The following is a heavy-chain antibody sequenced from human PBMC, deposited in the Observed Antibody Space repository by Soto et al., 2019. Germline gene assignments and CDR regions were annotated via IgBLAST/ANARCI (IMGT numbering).Heavy chain of an antibody. CDR3: ARDPSGEVVPAASDS. V-gene: IGHV1-18*01. CDR2: IGPYNGKT. D-gene: IGHD2-2*01. CDR1: GYIFSNYG. J-gene: IGHJ4*02. Sequence: QVHLVQSGAEVKKPGASVKVSCKASGYIFSNYGVTWVRQAPGQGLEWMGWIGPYNGKTDYAQNFQGSGTMTADTSTSTAYMELRSLRSDDTAVYYCARDPSGEVVPAASDSWGQGTLVTVSS.